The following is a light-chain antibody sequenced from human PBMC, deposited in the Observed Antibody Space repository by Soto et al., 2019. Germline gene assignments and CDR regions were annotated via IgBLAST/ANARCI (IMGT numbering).Light chain of an antibody. V-gene: IGKV1-9*01. J-gene: IGKJ3*01. CDR2: ATS. CDR1: QEITSF. Sequence: DLQVAQSPLCLCASVGDRFTVTCRASQEITSFVAWYQQQTEKAPKLLIFATSRLQTGVPSRLSGSGYGTELTITISSMQHEDFETYYCQQVHSFTLTFGPGTKVDIK. CDR3: QQVHSFTLT.